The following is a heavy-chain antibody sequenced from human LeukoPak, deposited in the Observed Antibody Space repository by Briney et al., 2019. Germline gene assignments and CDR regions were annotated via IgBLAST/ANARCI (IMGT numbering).Heavy chain of an antibody. D-gene: IGHD2-21*02. Sequence: GGSLRLSCTASGFTFGDYAMSWVRQAPGKGLEWVGFIRSKAYGGTTEYAASVKGRFAISRDDSKSIAYLQMNSLKTEDTAVYYCTRDWREEVVTAQGGTFDYWGQGTLVTVSS. CDR2: IRSKAYGGTT. CDR3: TRDWREEVVTAQGGTFDY. V-gene: IGHV3-49*04. CDR1: GFTFGDYA. J-gene: IGHJ4*02.